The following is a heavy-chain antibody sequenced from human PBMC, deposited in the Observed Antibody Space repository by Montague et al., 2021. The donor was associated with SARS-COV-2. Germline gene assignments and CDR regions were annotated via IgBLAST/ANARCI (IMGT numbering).Heavy chain of an antibody. Sequence: SETLSLTRSVSGASTTNFFWSWIRQPPGKRLEWIGHISYIGDVNYNPSLESRVTISADTSKNQFSLKLISVTAADTAVYYCARHVRHYDPLTGNLQGWFDPWGQGILVTVSS. D-gene: IGHD3-9*01. CDR1: GASTTNFF. CDR3: ARHVRHYDPLTGNLQGWFDP. CDR2: ISYIGDV. V-gene: IGHV4-59*08. J-gene: IGHJ5*02.